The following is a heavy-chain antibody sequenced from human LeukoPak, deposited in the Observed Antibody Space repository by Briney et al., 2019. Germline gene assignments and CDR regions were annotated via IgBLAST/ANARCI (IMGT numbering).Heavy chain of an antibody. CDR2: KRYDGTSK. CDR3: AKGTGDMGYYFDY. V-gene: IGHV3-30*02. Sequence: GGSLRLSCATSGFTFSSYGMHWVRQAPGKGLEWVTFKRYDGTSKYYAASVRGRFTISRDNSKDTLYLQMNSLRVEDTAVYYCAKGTGDMGYYFDYWGQGTLVTVSS. D-gene: IGHD7-27*01. CDR1: GFTFSSYG. J-gene: IGHJ4*02.